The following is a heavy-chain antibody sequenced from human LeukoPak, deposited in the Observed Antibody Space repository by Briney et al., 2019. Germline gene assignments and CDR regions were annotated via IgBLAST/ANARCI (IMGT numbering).Heavy chain of an antibody. CDR1: GYTFTSYY. Sequence: ASVKVSCKASGYTFTSYYMHWVRQAPGQGLEWMGWINPNSGGTNYAQKFQGRVTMTRDTSITTAYMELSRLRSDDTAVYSCARVHYYDAGNAFDIWGQGTMVTVSS. CDR2: INPNSGGT. J-gene: IGHJ3*02. D-gene: IGHD3-22*01. V-gene: IGHV1-2*02. CDR3: ARVHYYDAGNAFDI.